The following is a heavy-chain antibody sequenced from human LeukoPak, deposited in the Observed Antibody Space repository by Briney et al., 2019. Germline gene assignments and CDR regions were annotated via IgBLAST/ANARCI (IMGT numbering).Heavy chain of an antibody. CDR1: GFTFSSYG. D-gene: IGHD3-22*01. Sequence: GGSLRLSCAASGFTFSSYGMHWVRQAPGKGLEWVAFIRYDGSNKYYADSVKGRFTISRDNSKNTLYLQMNSLRAEDTAVYYCARHTRYDSSGYFDYWGQGTLVTVSS. CDR3: ARHTRYDSSGYFDY. V-gene: IGHV3-30*02. CDR2: IRYDGSNK. J-gene: IGHJ4*02.